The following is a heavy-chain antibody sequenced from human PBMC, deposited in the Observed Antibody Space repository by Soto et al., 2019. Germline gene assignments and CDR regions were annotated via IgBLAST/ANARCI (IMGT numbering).Heavy chain of an antibody. CDR1: GGSINSGGYY. D-gene: IGHD3-9*01. CDR3: ARSTAFDWFAY. V-gene: IGHV4-31*03. Sequence: SETLSLTCTVSGGSINSGGYYWNWIRQHPGKGLEWIGYIYYSGSTYYNPSLKSRVTISVDTSKNQFSLQLSSVTAADTAVYYCARSTAFDWFAYWGQGTLVTVSS. CDR2: IYYSGST. J-gene: IGHJ4*02.